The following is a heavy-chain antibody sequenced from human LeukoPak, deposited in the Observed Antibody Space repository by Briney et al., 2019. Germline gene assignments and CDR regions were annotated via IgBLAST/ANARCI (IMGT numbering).Heavy chain of an antibody. J-gene: IGHJ4*02. V-gene: IGHV3-30*18. Sequence: PGRSLRLSCAASGFTFSSYAMHWVRQAPGKGLEWVAVISYDESNKYYADSVKGRFTISRDNSKNTLYLQMNSLRAEDTAVYYCAKSYYYDKLAYYWGQGTLVTVSS. CDR2: ISYDESNK. D-gene: IGHD3-22*01. CDR1: GFTFSSYA. CDR3: AKSYYYDKLAYY.